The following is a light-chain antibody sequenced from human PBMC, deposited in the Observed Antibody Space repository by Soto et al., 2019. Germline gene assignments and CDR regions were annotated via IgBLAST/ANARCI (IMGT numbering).Light chain of an antibody. V-gene: IGLV2-14*01. J-gene: IGLJ1*01. Sequence: QSALTQPASVSGSPGQSITISCTGTSSDVGGYNYVSWYQQHPAKAPKLMIYEVTNRPSGVSNRFSASKSGNTASLTISGLQDDDEADYYCSSYTSSITYVFGTGTKLTVL. CDR1: SSDVGGYNY. CDR2: EVT. CDR3: SSYTSSITYV.